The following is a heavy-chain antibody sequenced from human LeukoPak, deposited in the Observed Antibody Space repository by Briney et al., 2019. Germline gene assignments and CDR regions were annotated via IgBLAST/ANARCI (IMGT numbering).Heavy chain of an antibody. V-gene: IGHV3-11*01. J-gene: IGHJ4*02. Sequence: PGGSLRLSCAASGFTFSDYYMSWIRQAPGKGLEWVSYISSSGSTIYYADSVKGRFTISRDNAKNSLYLQMNSLRAEDTAVYYCARDSVTAVAGKDYFDYWGQGTLVTVSS. CDR3: ARDSVTAVAGKDYFDY. CDR2: ISSSGSTI. D-gene: IGHD6-19*01. CDR1: GFTFSDYY.